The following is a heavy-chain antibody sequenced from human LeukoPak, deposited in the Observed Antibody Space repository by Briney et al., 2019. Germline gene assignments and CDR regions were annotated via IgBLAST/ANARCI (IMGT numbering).Heavy chain of an antibody. CDR3: ARDPVQDFDF. V-gene: IGHV3-7*01. Sequence: PGGSLRLSCAASGFTFANWMTWVRQAPGKGLEWVANINKDGSEKQYVDSVKGRFTISRDNPKNSVYLQMSSLRVEDSAVYYCARDPVQDFDFWGQGIMVTVSS. CDR2: INKDGSEK. CDR1: GFTFANW. J-gene: IGHJ4*02.